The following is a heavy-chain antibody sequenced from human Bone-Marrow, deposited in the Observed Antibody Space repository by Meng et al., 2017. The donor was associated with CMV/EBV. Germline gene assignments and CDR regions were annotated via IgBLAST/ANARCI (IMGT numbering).Heavy chain of an antibody. CDR1: GFTFRSYA. V-gene: IGHV3-21*01. CDR3: ARDFRFLEWLYIDAFDI. Sequence: ETLSLTCAASGFTFRSYAMNWVRQAPGKGLEWVSFISSTSSYIYYADSVKGRFTVSRDNAKKSLYLQMNSLRAEDTAVYYCARDFRFLEWLYIDAFDIWGQGTMVAASS. CDR2: ISSTSSYI. D-gene: IGHD3-3*01. J-gene: IGHJ3*02.